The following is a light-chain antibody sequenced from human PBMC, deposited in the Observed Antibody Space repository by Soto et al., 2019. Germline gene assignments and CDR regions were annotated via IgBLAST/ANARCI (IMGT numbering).Light chain of an antibody. CDR1: QSVSSSY. CDR3: QQYGSSPGT. Sequence: EIVLTLSPGTLSLSPGERATLSCRASQSVSSSYLAWYQQTPGQAPRLLIYGASSRATGIPDRFSGSGSGTDFTLTISRLEPEDLAVYYCQQYGSSPGTFGQGTKVDI. CDR2: GAS. J-gene: IGKJ1*01. V-gene: IGKV3-20*01.